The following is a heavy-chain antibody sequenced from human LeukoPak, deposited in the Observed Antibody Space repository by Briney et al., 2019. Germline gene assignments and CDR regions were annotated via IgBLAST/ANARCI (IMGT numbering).Heavy chain of an antibody. Sequence: SETLSLTCTVSGGSISSGSEYWSWIRQPAGKGLEWIGRIYTSGSTNYNPSLKSRVTISVDTSKNQFSLKLSSVTAADTAVYYCARERADILTGYCSFDYWGQGTLVTVSS. V-gene: IGHV4-61*02. CDR3: ARERADILTGYCSFDY. CDR2: IYTSGST. D-gene: IGHD3-9*01. J-gene: IGHJ4*02. CDR1: GGSISSGSEY.